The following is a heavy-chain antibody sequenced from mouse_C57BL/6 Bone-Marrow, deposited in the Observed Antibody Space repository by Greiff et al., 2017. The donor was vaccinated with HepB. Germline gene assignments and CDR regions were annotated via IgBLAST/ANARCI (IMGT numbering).Heavy chain of an antibody. CDR2: ISDGGSYT. CDR1: GFTFSSYA. V-gene: IGHV5-4*01. Sequence: EVKLQESGGGLVKPGGSLKLSCAASGFTFSSYAMSWVRQTPEKRLEWVATISDGGSYTYYPDNVKGRFTISRDNAKNNLYLQMSHLKSEDTAMYYCARDYEYYAMDYWGQGTSVTVSS. CDR3: ARDYEYYAMDY. J-gene: IGHJ4*01. D-gene: IGHD2-12*01.